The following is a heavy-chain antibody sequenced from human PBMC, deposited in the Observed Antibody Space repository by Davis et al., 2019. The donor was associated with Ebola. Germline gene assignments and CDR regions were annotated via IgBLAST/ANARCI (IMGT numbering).Heavy chain of an antibody. V-gene: IGHV3-21*04. CDR2: ISSSSSYI. CDR3: AKSGLSFGVVKYHYGMDV. J-gene: IGHJ6*04. Sequence: GGSLRLSCAASGFTFSSFAMHWVRQAPGKGLEWVSSISSSSSYIYYADSVKGRFTISRDNSKKTLYLQMNSLRAEDTAVYYCAKSGLSFGVVKYHYGMDVWGKGTTVTVSS. D-gene: IGHD3-3*01. CDR1: GFTFSSFA.